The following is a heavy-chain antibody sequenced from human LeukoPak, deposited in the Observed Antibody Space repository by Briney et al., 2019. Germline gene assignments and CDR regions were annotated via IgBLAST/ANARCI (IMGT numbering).Heavy chain of an antibody. D-gene: IGHD1-26*01. CDR2: IYSGGST. CDR1: GFTFSDYY. V-gene: IGHV3-66*01. CDR3: ATNSGSYYYYYMDV. J-gene: IGHJ6*03. Sequence: HPGGSLRLSCAASGFTFSDYYMNWIRQAPGKGLEWVSVIYSGGSTYYADSVKGRFTISRDNSKNTLYLQMNSLRAEDTAVYYCATNSGSYYYYYMDVWGKGTTVTISS.